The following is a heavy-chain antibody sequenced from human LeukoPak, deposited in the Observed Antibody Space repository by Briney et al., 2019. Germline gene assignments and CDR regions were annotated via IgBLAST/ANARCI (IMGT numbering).Heavy chain of an antibody. CDR1: GFTFSSYS. V-gene: IGHV3-30*02. CDR3: AGAYSAYDPFDY. J-gene: IGHJ4*02. D-gene: IGHD5-12*01. CDR2: IRYDGSNH. Sequence: GGSLRLSCAASGFTFSSYSMNWVRQAPGKGLEWLTFIRYDGSNHYYADSVKGRFTISRDNAKNTVHLQMNSLRVEDTAIYFCAGAYSAYDPFDYWGQGILVTVSS.